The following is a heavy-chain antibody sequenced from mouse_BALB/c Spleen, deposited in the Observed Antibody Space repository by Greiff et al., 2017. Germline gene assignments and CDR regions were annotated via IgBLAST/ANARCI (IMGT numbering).Heavy chain of an antibody. V-gene: IGHV1-14*01. CDR1: GYTFTSYV. J-gene: IGHJ4*01. D-gene: IGHD2-1*01. Sequence: VQLQQSGPELVKPGASVKMSCKASGYTFTSYVMHWVKQKPGQGLEWIGYINPYNDGTKYNEKFKGKATLTSDKSSSTAYMELSSLTSEDSAVYYCASYYGNYVGAMDYWGQGTSVTVSS. CDR3: ASYYGNYVGAMDY. CDR2: INPYNDGT.